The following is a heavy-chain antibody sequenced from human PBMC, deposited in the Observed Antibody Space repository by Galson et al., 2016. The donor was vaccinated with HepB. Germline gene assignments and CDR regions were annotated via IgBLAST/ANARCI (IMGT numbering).Heavy chain of an antibody. CDR1: NGSFNDDY. Sequence: ETLSLTCAVYNGSFNDDYWSWFRQPPGKGLEWIGEINRRGTTKNNPSLKGRVSISLDMSKKEVSLQLTSVTAADTAIYYCARVTLTTGLADSWGQGILVSVSS. V-gene: IGHV4-34*01. CDR3: ARVTLTTGLADS. D-gene: IGHD4-17*01. J-gene: IGHJ4*02. CDR2: INRRGTT.